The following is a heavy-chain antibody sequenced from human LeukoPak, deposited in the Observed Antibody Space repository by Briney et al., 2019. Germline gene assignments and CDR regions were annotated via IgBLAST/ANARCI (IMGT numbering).Heavy chain of an antibody. V-gene: IGHV4-39*07. CDR2: IYYSGST. D-gene: IGHD5-18*01. J-gene: IGHJ5*02. Sequence: KPSETLSFTCTVSGGSISSSSYYWGWIRQPPGKGLEWIGSIYYSGSTYYNPSLKSRVTISVDTSKNQFSLKLSSVTAADTAVYYCARGKRLVIGYSYGINWFDPWGQGTLVTVSS. CDR3: ARGKRLVIGYSYGINWFDP. CDR1: GGSISSSSYY.